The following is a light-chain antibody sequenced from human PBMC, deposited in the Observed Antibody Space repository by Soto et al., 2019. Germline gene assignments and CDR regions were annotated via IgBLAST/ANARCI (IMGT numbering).Light chain of an antibody. V-gene: IGKV1-5*01. CDR3: QQYDDYWT. CDR1: KRLSSW. Sequence: DIQMTQSPSTLSASVGDRVIITCRARKRLSSWLAWYQQKPGQATKLLIFDTSKLESGVPSRFSGSGSGTEFTLTISSLQPDDFATYYCQQYDDYWTFGQGTKVDIK. CDR2: DTS. J-gene: IGKJ1*01.